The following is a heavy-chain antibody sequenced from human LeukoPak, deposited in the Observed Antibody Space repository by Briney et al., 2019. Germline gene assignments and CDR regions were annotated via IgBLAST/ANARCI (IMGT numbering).Heavy chain of an antibody. CDR1: GFTFRSYG. CDR3: AKEHSRISAFDY. V-gene: IGHV3-30*18. Sequence: GRSLRLSCAASGFTFRSYGIQWVRQAPGKGLEWVAVISYDGNNKYYLDSVKGRFSISRDNSKNTVVLKMNSLRVEDTAVYYCAKEHSRISAFDYWGQGTLVTVSS. D-gene: IGHD2/OR15-2a*01. J-gene: IGHJ4*02. CDR2: ISYDGNNK.